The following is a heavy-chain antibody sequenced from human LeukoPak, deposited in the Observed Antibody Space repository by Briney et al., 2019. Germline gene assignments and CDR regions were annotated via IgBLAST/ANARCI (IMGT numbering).Heavy chain of an antibody. D-gene: IGHD3-10*01. V-gene: IGHV3-23*01. CDR1: GFTFSNYG. J-gene: IGHJ4*02. CDR3: AKEMYYYGSGSSSDY. Sequence: GGSLRLSCAASGFTFSNYGMSWVRQAPGKGLEWVSGISGSGGSTYCADSVKGRFTISRDNSKNTLYLQMNSLTAEDTAVFYCAKEMYYYGSGSSSDYWGQGTLVTVSS. CDR2: ISGSGGST.